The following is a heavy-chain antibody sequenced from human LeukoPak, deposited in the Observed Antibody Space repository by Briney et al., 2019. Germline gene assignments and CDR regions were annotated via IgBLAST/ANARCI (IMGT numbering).Heavy chain of an antibody. J-gene: IGHJ4*02. D-gene: IGHD4-17*01. Sequence: ASVKVSCKASGYTFTSYYMHWVRQAPGQGLEWMGIINPSSGSTSYAQKFQGRVTMTRDTSTSTVYMELSSLRSEDTAVYYCAGEETTVTRGLDYWGQGTLVTVSS. CDR1: GYTFTSYY. CDR3: AGEETTVTRGLDY. CDR2: INPSSGST. V-gene: IGHV1-46*01.